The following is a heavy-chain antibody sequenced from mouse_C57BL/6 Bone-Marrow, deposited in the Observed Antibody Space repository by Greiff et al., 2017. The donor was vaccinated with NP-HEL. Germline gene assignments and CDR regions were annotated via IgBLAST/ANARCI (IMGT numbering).Heavy chain of an antibody. V-gene: IGHV1-81*01. D-gene: IGHD3-1*01. CDR1: GYTFTSYG. CDR3: ARDRAFFAY. CDR2: IYPRSGNT. J-gene: IGHJ3*01. Sequence: VQVVESGAELARPGASVKLSCKASGYTFTSYGISWVKQRTGQGLEWIGEIYPRSGNTYYNEKFKGKATLTADKSSSTAYMELRSLTSEDSAVYFCARDRAFFAYWGQGTLVTVSA.